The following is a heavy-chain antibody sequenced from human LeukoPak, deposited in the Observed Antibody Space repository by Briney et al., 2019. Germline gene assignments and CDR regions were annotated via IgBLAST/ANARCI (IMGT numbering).Heavy chain of an antibody. CDR1: GGSFNSYY. CDR3: ARRVATKPKYCFDN. CDR2: IFYTGST. J-gene: IGHJ4*02. D-gene: IGHD5-24*01. Sequence: SETLSLTCTVSGGSFNSYYWTWIRQPPGKGLEWIGFIFYTGSTSYNPSLKSRVTISLDKSKNQFSLRLSSVTAADAAVYYCARRVATKPKYCFDNWGQGTLVSVST. V-gene: IGHV4-59*08.